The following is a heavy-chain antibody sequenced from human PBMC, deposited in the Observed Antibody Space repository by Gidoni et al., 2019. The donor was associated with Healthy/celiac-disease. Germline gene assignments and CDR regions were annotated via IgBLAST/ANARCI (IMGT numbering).Heavy chain of an antibody. CDR3: ARDVGYSGYDLAGDY. J-gene: IGHJ4*02. Sequence: VQLVQSGAEVKYPGFSGKVSFKASGCTSPSYAISWVRPAPGQGFEWMGGIIPIFGTTNYEQKFQGRVTITAEESTSTAYMEQSSMRSEDTAVYYCARDVGYSGYDLAGDYWGQGTLVTVSS. CDR1: GCTSPSYA. CDR2: IIPIFGTT. D-gene: IGHD5-12*01. V-gene: IGHV1-69*01.